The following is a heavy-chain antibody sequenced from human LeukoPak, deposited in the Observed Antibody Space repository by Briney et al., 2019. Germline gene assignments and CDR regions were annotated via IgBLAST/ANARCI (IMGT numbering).Heavy chain of an antibody. CDR2: IYYSGST. CDR3: ARQVIPGWFDP. Sequence: WIRQPPGRGLEWIGSIYYSGSTYYNPSLKSRVTISVDTSKNQFSLHLSSVTAADTAVYYCARQVIPGWFDPWGQGTLVTVSS. V-gene: IGHV4-39*01. D-gene: IGHD2-21*01. J-gene: IGHJ5*02.